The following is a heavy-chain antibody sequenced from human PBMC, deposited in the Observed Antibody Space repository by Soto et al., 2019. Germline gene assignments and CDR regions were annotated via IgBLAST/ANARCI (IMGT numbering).Heavy chain of an antibody. J-gene: IGHJ2*01. CDR1: GFTFSDSG. D-gene: IGHD3-10*01. V-gene: IGHV3-33*01. CDR2: IWYDGTNK. CDR3: ARDSGATRFGYWYFDL. Sequence: QVQLVESGGGVVQPGRSLRLSCAASGFTFSDSGMHWVRQAPGKGLEWVAVIWYDGTNKYYVESVRGRFTISKDNSKNTLFLQKDSLRAEDTAISYCARDSGATRFGYWYFDLWSRGTLVTVSS.